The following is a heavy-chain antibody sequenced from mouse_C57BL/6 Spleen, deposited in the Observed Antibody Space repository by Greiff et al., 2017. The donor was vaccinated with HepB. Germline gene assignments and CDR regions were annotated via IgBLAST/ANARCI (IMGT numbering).Heavy chain of an antibody. J-gene: IGHJ3*01. CDR1: GFSLTSYA. V-gene: IGHV2-9-1*01. CDR2: IWTGGGT. CDR3: ARNSYVYDYDEAWFAY. D-gene: IGHD2-4*01. Sequence: QVQLKESGPGLVAPSQSLSITCTVSGFSLTSYAISWVRQPPGKGLEWLGVIWTGGGTNYNSALKSRLSISKDNSKSQVFLKMNSLQTDDTARYYWARNSYVYDYDEAWFAYWGQGTLVTVSA.